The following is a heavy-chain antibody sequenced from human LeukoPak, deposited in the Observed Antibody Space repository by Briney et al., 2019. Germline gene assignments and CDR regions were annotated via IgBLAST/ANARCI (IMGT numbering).Heavy chain of an antibody. D-gene: IGHD6-13*01. Sequence: SQTLSLTCTVSGGSISTGGYYWSWIRQHPGKGLEWIGYIYYSGSTFYNPSLESRVTISIDTSKNQFSLKLSSVTAADTAVYYCARGSDTAAGLYWGQGTLVTVSS. CDR1: GGSISTGGYY. J-gene: IGHJ4*02. V-gene: IGHV4-31*03. CDR3: ARGSDTAAGLY. CDR2: IYYSGST.